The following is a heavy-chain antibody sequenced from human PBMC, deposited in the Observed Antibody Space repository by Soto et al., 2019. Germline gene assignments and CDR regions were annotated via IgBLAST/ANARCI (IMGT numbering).Heavy chain of an antibody. V-gene: IGHV1-18*01. J-gene: IGHJ6*02. CDR1: GYTFTSYG. CDR3: ARDHNYDFWSGYSTGYYYGMDV. D-gene: IGHD3-3*01. Sequence: ASVKVSCKASGYTFTSYGISCVRQAPGQGLEWMGWISAYNGNTNYAQKLQGRVTMTTDTSTSTAYMELRSLRSDDTAVYYCARDHNYDFWSGYSTGYYYGMDVWGQGTTVTVSS. CDR2: ISAYNGNT.